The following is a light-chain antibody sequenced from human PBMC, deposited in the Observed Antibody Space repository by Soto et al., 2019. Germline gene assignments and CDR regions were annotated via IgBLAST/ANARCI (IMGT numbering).Light chain of an antibody. CDR3: QQSYSPPFT. Sequence: DIQMTQSPSSLSASVGDRVTVTCRASQIISTFLNWYQQKPGKAPRLLIYGASTLQAGVPSRFSGSGSGMEFTLTISSLYPEDFATYFCQQSYSPPFTFGPGTKVDVK. V-gene: IGKV1-39*01. J-gene: IGKJ3*01. CDR2: GAS. CDR1: QIISTF.